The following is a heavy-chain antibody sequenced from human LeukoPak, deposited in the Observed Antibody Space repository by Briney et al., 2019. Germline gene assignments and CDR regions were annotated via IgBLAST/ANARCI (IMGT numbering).Heavy chain of an antibody. V-gene: IGHV4-38-2*02. D-gene: IGHD3-10*01. CDR3: ARLVLLWFGEFDAFDI. CDR2: ISYSGST. J-gene: IGHJ3*02. Sequence: SETLSLTCTVSGYSISSGYYWGWIRQPPGKGLEWIGSISYSGSTYYHPSLKGRVTISVDTSKNQFSLKLSSVTAADTAVYYCARLVLLWFGEFDAFDIWGQGTMVTVSS. CDR1: GYSISSGYY.